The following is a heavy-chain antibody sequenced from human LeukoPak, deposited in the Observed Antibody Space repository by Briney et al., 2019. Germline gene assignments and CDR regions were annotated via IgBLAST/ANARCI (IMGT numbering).Heavy chain of an antibody. Sequence: GGSLRLSCAASGFTFSSYAMAWVRQPPGKGLEWVSGISAGGDTTYHADSVKGRFTISRDNSKNSLYLQMNSLRAEDTAVYYCARADCSSTSCYYYYGMDVWGQGTTVTVSS. CDR2: ISAGGDTT. D-gene: IGHD2-2*01. V-gene: IGHV3-23*01. J-gene: IGHJ6*02. CDR1: GFTFSSYA. CDR3: ARADCSSTSCYYYYGMDV.